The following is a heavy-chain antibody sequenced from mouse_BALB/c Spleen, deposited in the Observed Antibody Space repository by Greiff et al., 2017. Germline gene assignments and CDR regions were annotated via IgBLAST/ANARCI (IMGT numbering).Heavy chain of an antibody. Sequence: VKVVESGPGLVAPSQSLSITCTVSGFSLTSYGVHWVRQPPGKGLEWLGVIWAGGSTNYNSALMSRLSISKDNSKSQVFLKMNSLQTDDTAMYYCARGEAHWYFDVWGAGTTVTVSS. CDR2: IWAGGST. CDR1: GFSLTSYG. J-gene: IGHJ1*01. V-gene: IGHV2-9*02. CDR3: ARGEAHWYFDV.